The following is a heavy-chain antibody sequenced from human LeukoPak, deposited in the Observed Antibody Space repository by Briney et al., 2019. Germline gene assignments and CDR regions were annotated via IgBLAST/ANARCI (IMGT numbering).Heavy chain of an antibody. CDR2: ISGSGGT. J-gene: IGHJ4*02. CDR1: GITLGNYA. V-gene: IGHV3-23*01. D-gene: IGHD3-22*01. Sequence: GGSLRLSCAVSGITLGNYAMSWVRQAPGKGLEWVAGISGSGGTHYADSVKGRFTISRDNPKNTLYLQMNNLRAGDTAVYFCAKRGVVIRVILVGFHKEAYYFDSWGQGALVTVSS. CDR3: AKRGVVIRVILVGFHKEAYYFDS.